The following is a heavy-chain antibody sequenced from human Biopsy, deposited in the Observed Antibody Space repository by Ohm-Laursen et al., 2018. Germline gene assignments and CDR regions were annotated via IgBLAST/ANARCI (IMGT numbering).Heavy chain of an antibody. J-gene: IGHJ6*02. CDR2: IYYSGST. CDR1: GGSISSDY. CDR3: ARATNSTGWPYYYFYGMDV. V-gene: IGHV4-59*01. Sequence: GTLSLTCIVSGGSISSDYWSWIRQTPGKGLEWIGYIYYSGSTNYNPSLKSRVTISVDTSKNQFSLRLNSVTAADTAVYYCARATNSTGWPYYYFYGMDVWGQGATVTVSS. D-gene: IGHD2/OR15-2a*01.